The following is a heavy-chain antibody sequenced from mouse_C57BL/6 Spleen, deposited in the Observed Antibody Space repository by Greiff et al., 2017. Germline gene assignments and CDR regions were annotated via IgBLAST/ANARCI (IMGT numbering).Heavy chain of an antibody. Sequence: QVHVKQSGPGLVQPSQSLSITCTVSGFSLTSYGVHWVRQSPGKGLEWLGVIWRGGSTDYNAAFMSRLSITKDNSKSQVFFKMNSLQADDTAIYYCAIPLLYYYAMDYWGQGTSVTVSS. J-gene: IGHJ4*01. CDR1: GFSLTSYG. CDR3: AIPLLYYYAMDY. CDR2: IWRGGST. D-gene: IGHD6-1*01. V-gene: IGHV2-5*01.